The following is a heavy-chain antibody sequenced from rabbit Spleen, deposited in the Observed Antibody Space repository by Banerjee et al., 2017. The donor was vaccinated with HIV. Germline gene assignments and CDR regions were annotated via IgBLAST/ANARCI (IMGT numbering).Heavy chain of an antibody. Sequence: QQQLRETGGGLVQPGGSLTLSCKASGFSLSSSELNWVRQAPGKGLEYIGWISSFGIAYYANWVNGRFTISSDNAQNTVGLQLNSLTAADTATYFCARTGSSWSLNLWGPGTLVTVS. CDR3: ARTGSSWSLNL. D-gene: IGHD8-1*01. CDR2: ISSFGIA. V-gene: IGHV1S29*01. CDR1: GFSLSSSE. J-gene: IGHJ4*01.